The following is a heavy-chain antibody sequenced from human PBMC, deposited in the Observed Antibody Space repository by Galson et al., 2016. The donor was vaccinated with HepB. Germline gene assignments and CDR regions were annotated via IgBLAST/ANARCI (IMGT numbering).Heavy chain of an antibody. V-gene: IGHV1-69*13. CDR3: AREGEGAAGLYYDGMDC. D-gene: IGHD1-26*01. CDR2: IIPLFGTT. Sequence: SVKVSCKASGGTFGTYAISWVRQAPGQGLEWMGGIIPLFGTTHYSQNFQGRVTFTADESTSAAYMKLSSLRSEDTAVYYCAREGEGAAGLYYDGMDCWGQGYTVSVAS. J-gene: IGHJ6*02. CDR1: GGTFGTYA.